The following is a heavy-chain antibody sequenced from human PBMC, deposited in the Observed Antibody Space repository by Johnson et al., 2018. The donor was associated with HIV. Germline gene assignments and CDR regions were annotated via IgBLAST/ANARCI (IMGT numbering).Heavy chain of an antibody. CDR1: GFTLSTYW. J-gene: IGHJ3*02. CDR3: AKDRILSGYGPGAFDI. CDR2: IKQDGSEK. Sequence: VQLVESGGGLVQPGGSLRLSCAASGFTLSTYWMSWVRQAPGKGLEWVANIKQDGSEKYCVDSVKGRFTISRDNAKNSLYLQMNSLRAEDTAVYYCAKDRILSGYGPGAFDIWGQGTMVTVSS. D-gene: IGHD5-12*01. V-gene: IGHV3-7*01.